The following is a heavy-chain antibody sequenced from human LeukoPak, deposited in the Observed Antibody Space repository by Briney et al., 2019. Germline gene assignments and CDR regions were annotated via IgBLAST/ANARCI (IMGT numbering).Heavy chain of an antibody. CDR1: GGSTSSRNYY. V-gene: IGHV4-39*01. J-gene: IGHJ4*02. Sequence: SETLSLTCTLPGGSTSSRNYYWGWIRQPPGKGLGWHGRIYYSGSTYYNPSLKSGVTMSVDSSKNQFSLKLSSVTAADTAVYYCARCTSGGTNFLYYFDYWGQGTLVTVSS. CDR3: ARCTSGGTNFLYYFDY. D-gene: IGHD1-26*01. CDR2: IYYSGST.